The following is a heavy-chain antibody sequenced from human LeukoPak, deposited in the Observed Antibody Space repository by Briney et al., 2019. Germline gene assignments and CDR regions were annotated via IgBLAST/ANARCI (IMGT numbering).Heavy chain of an antibody. V-gene: IGHV4-59*08. CDR3: ARQPTTYYDFWSGLPDAFDI. Sequence: GSLRLSCAASGFTFSSYAMSWIRQPPGKGLEWIGYIYYSGSTNYNPSLKSRVTISVDTSKNQFSLKLSSVTAADTAVYYCARQPTTYYDFWSGLPDAFDIWGQGTMVTVSS. CDR2: IYYSGST. J-gene: IGHJ3*02. CDR1: GFTFSSYA. D-gene: IGHD3-3*01.